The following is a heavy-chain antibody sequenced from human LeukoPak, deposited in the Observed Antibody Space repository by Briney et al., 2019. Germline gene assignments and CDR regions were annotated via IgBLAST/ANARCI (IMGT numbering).Heavy chain of an antibody. Sequence: ASVKVSCKASGYTFTSYGISWVRQAPGQGLEWMGWISAYNGHTNYAQKLQGRVTMTTDTSTTTAYMELRSLRSDDTAVYYCARDSATYQHLEYFHHWGQGTLVTVSS. J-gene: IGHJ1*01. D-gene: IGHD1-26*01. CDR2: ISAYNGHT. CDR3: ARDSATYQHLEYFHH. CDR1: GYTFTSYG. V-gene: IGHV1-18*01.